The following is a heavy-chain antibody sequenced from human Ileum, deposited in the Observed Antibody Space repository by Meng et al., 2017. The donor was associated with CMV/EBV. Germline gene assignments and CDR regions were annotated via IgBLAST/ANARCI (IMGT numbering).Heavy chain of an antibody. J-gene: IGHJ4*02. CDR2: IYHTGNT. CDR3: AGGLIAFGGSVLDS. CDR1: GVSMSSGDYY. Sequence: SGVSMSSGDYYWSWIRQSPEKGLEWIGYIYHTGNTHYEPSLKSRVTISADTSKNQYSLKLTSVTAADSAMYYCAGGLIAFGGSVLDSWGPGSLVTVSS. D-gene: IGHD3-16*01. V-gene: IGHV4-30-4*01.